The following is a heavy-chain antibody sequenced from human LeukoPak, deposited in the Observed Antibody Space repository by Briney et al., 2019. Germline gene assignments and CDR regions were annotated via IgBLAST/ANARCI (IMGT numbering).Heavy chain of an antibody. CDR3: ASLEYCGGDCGLDY. Sequence: GGSLRLSCAASGFTFSSYWMSWIRQAPGKGLEWVSYISSSGSTIYYADSVKGRFTISRDNAKNSLYLQMNSLRAEDTAVYYCASLEYCGGDCGLDYWGQGTLVTVSS. D-gene: IGHD2-21*02. J-gene: IGHJ4*02. CDR1: GFTFSSYW. CDR2: ISSSGSTI. V-gene: IGHV3-11*01.